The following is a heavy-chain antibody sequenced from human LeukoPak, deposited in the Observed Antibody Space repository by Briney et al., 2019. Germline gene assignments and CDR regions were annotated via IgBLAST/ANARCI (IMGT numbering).Heavy chain of an antibody. CDR2: IHHSGIT. CDR1: GVSISSGYS. V-gene: IGHV4-4*02. CDR3: ARNGASSADY. Sequence: SGTLSLTCDLSGVSISSGYSWSWVRQPPGKGLEWIGEIHHSGITNYNPSLKSRVTISVDQSKNQFSMMLTPVTAADTAVYYCARNGASSADYWGQGTLVTVSS. J-gene: IGHJ4*02. D-gene: IGHD4-17*01.